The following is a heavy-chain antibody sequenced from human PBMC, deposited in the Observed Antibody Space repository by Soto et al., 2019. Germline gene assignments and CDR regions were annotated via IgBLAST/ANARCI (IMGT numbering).Heavy chain of an antibody. Sequence: GGSLILSCAASGFTFSSYAMSWVRQAPGKGLEWVSAISGSGGSTYYADSVKGRFTISRDNSKNTLYLQMNSLRAEDTAVYYCAKDPSKILTGYYSPVDYWGQGTLVTVSS. CDR2: ISGSGGST. D-gene: IGHD3-9*01. V-gene: IGHV3-23*01. CDR3: AKDPSKILTGYYSPVDY. CDR1: GFTFSSYA. J-gene: IGHJ4*02.